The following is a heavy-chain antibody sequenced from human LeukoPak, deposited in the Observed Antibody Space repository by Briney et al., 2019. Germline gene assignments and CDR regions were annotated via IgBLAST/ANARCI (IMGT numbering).Heavy chain of an antibody. J-gene: IGHJ3*02. D-gene: IGHD3-22*01. CDR2: IYYSGST. V-gene: IGHV4-59*06. Sequence: PSETLSLTCTVSGGSISSYYWSWIRQPPGKGLEWIGYIYYSGSTYYNPSLKSRVTISVDTSKNQFSLKLSSVTAADTAVYYCARVSYYDSSGYDAFDIWGQGTMVTVSS. CDR1: GGSISSYY. CDR3: ARVSYYDSSGYDAFDI.